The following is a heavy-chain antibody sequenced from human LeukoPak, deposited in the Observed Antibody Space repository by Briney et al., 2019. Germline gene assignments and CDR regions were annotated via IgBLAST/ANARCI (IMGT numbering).Heavy chain of an antibody. D-gene: IGHD4-11*01. CDR2: IFFDGGT. Sequence: SETLSLTCSVSGGSLTNYYWNWIRQPAGGGLEWLGRIFFDGGTNYNPSLESRLTLSVDTSKNQFSLNLTSVTAADTAVYFCARVGGHDYSNYFYFYFMDVWGTGATVTVSS. J-gene: IGHJ6*03. CDR1: GGSLTNYY. CDR3: ARVGGHDYSNYFYFYFMDV. V-gene: IGHV4-4*07.